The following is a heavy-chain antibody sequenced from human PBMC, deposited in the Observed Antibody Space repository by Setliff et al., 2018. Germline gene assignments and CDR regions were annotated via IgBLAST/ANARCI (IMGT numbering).Heavy chain of an antibody. D-gene: IGHD2-15*01. CDR3: ARRYCSGGTCRHFDY. J-gene: IGHJ4*02. V-gene: IGHV4-38-2*01. CDR1: DYSISSGYN. Sequence: ETLSLTCAVSDYSISSGYNWGWIRQPPGKGLEWIGNIYHSGNTYYNPSLKSRVTISVDTSKNHFSLNLSSVTAEDTAVYHCARRYCSGGTCRHFDYWGQGTLVTVSS. CDR2: IYHSGNT.